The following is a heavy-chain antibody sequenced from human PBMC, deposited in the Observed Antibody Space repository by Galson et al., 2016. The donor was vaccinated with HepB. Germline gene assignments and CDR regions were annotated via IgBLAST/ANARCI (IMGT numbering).Heavy chain of an antibody. CDR2: IYYSGDT. CDR3: AREDDYNGDIDS. D-gene: IGHD5-24*01. Sequence: PGKGLEWIGYIYYSGDTFYNPSLKSRITISVDTSENQFSLKLNSVTTADTAVYYCAREDDYNGDIDSWGQGTPVTVSS. V-gene: IGHV4-30-4*01. J-gene: IGHJ4*02.